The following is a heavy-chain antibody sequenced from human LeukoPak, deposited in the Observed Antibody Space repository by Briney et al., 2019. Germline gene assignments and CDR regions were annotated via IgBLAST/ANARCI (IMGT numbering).Heavy chain of an antibody. V-gene: IGHV4-59*08. CDR1: GGSISSYY. CDR2: IYYSGST. CDR3: ARQLRGEAVAGHLQPFDY. D-gene: IGHD6-19*01. J-gene: IGHJ4*02. Sequence: SETLSLTCTVSGGSISSYYWNWIRQPPATGQERIGYIYYSGSTNYNPSLKSRVTISVDTSKNQFSLKLSSVTAADTAVYFCARQLRGEAVAGHLQPFDYWGQGTLVTVSS.